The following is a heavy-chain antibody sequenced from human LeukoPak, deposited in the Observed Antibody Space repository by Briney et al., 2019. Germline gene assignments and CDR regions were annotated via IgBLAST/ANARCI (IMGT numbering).Heavy chain of an antibody. CDR2: IYYSGST. Sequence: PSKTLSLTCTVSGGSISSYYWSWIRQPPGKGLEWIGYIYYSGSTNYNPSLKSRVTISVDTSKNQFSLKLSSVTAADTAVYYCAGDLGSHFDYWGQGTLVTVSS. D-gene: IGHD7-27*01. V-gene: IGHV4-59*01. J-gene: IGHJ4*02. CDR1: GGSISSYY. CDR3: AGDLGSHFDY.